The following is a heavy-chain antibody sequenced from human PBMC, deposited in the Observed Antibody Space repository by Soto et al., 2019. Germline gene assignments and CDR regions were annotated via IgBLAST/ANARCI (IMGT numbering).Heavy chain of an antibody. Sequence: SETLSLTCAVYGGSSSGYYWSWIRQPPGKGLEWIGEINHSGSTNYNPSLKSRVTISVDTSKNQFSLKLSSVTAADTAVYYCARGRGSSRHKGPYYYYYMDVWGKGTTVTVSS. V-gene: IGHV4-34*01. D-gene: IGHD6-13*01. CDR3: ARGRGSSRHKGPYYYYYMDV. CDR2: INHSGST. CDR1: GGSSSGYY. J-gene: IGHJ6*03.